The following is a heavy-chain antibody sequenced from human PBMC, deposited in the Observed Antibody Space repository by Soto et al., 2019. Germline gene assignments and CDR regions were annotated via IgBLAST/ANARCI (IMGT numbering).Heavy chain of an antibody. CDR3: ARDPLSSFAMDV. CDR1: GGTFSTYA. Sequence: SVKVSCKASGGTFSTYAISWVRQAPGKGLEWMGKIIPTFGRTNYAQKFQGRLTISADDSTSTAYMALTSLESDDTAVYYCARDPLSSFAMDVWGQGTTVTVSS. J-gene: IGHJ6*02. V-gene: IGHV1-69*13. D-gene: IGHD3-10*02. CDR2: IIPTFGRT.